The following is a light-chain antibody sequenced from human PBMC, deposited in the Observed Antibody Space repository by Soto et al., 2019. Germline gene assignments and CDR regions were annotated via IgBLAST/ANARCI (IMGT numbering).Light chain of an antibody. J-gene: IGKJ4*01. CDR2: DAS. V-gene: IGKV3-11*01. CDR3: QQRDSWPLT. CDR1: ERIDSA. Sequence: PGERATLSCWASERIDSALVWYQQKPGRAPRLLIYDASNRATGSPARFSGSGSGTDFTLTISSLEPEDFAVYFCQQRDSWPLTFGGGTRVEI.